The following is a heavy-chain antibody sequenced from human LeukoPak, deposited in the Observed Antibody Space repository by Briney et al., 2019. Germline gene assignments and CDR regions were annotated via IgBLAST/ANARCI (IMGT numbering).Heavy chain of an antibody. CDR3: AKDVVVVPAASFDY. J-gene: IGHJ4*02. D-gene: IGHD2-2*01. Sequence: GGSLRLSCAASGFTFSSYAMSWVRQAPGKGLEWVSAISGSGGSTYYADCVKGRFTISRDNSKNTLYLQMNSLRAEDTAVYYCAKDVVVVPAASFDYWGQGTLVTVSS. CDR2: ISGSGGST. CDR1: GFTFSSYA. V-gene: IGHV3-23*01.